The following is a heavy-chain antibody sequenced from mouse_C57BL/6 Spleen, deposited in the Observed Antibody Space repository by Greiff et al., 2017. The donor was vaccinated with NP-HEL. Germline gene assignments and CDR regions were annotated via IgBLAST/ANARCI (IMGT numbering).Heavy chain of an antibody. CDR1: GYAFSSSW. J-gene: IGHJ1*03. CDR3: ARSGGITALVASGYVDV. V-gene: IGHV1-82*01. D-gene: IGHD1-1*01. Sequence: VQLQQSGPELVKPGASVKISCKASGYAFSSSWMNWVKQRPGKGLEWIGRIYPGDGDTNYNGKVKGKATLTAAKSSSTAYMQLSSLTSEDSAVYVCARSGGITALVASGYVDVWGTGTTVTVSS. CDR2: IYPGDGDT.